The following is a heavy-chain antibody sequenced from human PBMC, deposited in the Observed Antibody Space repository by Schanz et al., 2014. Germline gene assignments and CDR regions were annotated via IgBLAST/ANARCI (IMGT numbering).Heavy chain of an antibody. D-gene: IGHD6-19*01. CDR2: MNPNSGNT. V-gene: IGHV1-8*02. J-gene: IGHJ6*03. Sequence: QVHLVQSGAEVHKPGASLKISCKASGYTFTNFFLHWVRQATGQGLEWMGWMNPNSGNTGYAQKFQGRVTMTRNTSISTAYMELSSLRSEDTAVYYCARLGTGMAVAGSVIDSYYYYMDVWGEGTTVTVSS. CDR1: GYTFTNFF. CDR3: ARLGTGMAVAGSVIDSYYYYMDV.